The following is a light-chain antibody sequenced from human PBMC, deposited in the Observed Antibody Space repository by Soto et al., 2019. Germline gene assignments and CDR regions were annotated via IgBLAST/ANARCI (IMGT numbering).Light chain of an antibody. CDR3: EQYHEWPLT. CDR2: DAS. V-gene: IGKV3D-15*01. CDR1: QSVSSN. J-gene: IGKJ4*01. Sequence: ETVMTQSPGTLSVSPGEGATLSCRASQSVSSNLAWYQQKPGQAPRLLIYDASTRATGIPARFSGSGSGTEFTPTISSLQSEDFAVYYCEQYHEWPLTFGGGTEVEIK.